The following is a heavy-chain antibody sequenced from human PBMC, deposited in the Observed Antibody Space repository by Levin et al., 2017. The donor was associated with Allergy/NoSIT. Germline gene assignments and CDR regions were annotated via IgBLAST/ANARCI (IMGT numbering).Heavy chain of an antibody. J-gene: IGHJ4*02. D-gene: IGHD1-1*01. V-gene: IGHV3-48*01. CDR2: ISSSGSSI. Sequence: SGGSLRLSCATSGFTFSSYDMNWVRQSPGKGLDWVSYISSSGSSIHYADSVKGRFTISRDNANSSLSLQMNSLTAEDTAVYYCVRDPEGLEDFDYWGQGTLVTVSS. CDR3: VRDPEGLEDFDY. CDR1: GFTFSSYD.